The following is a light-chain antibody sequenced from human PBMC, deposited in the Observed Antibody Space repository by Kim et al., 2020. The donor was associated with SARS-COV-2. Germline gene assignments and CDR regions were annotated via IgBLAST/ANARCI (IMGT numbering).Light chain of an antibody. V-gene: IGLV2-8*01. J-gene: IGLJ3*02. CDR1: GADLGGRDF. CDR2: EVT. CDR3: SAYAGIRV. Sequence: QSALTQPPSASGSPGQSVTISCTATGADLGGRDFISWYQQHPGKAPKLLIYEVTKRPSGVPGRFFGSRSGTTAFLTVSGLQFEDEADYYCSAYAGIRVFGGGTRLTVL.